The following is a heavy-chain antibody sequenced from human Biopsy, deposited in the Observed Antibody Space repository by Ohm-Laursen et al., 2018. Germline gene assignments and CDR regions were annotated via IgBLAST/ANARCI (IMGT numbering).Heavy chain of an antibody. CDR1: GVYISDYY. Sequence: SETLSLTCRVSGVYISDYYWSWIRQPPGRGLEWVGSIYYSGSTNYNPSLKSRVTISADTSKSQFSLHLTSVTAADTAVYYCASRGLVMASDYYFDDWGQGTLVTVSS. CDR3: ASRGLVMASDYYFDD. D-gene: IGHD3/OR15-3a*01. CDR2: IYYSGST. J-gene: IGHJ4*02. V-gene: IGHV4-59*08.